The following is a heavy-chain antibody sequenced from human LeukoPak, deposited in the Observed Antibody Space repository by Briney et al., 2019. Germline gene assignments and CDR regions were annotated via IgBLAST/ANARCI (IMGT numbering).Heavy chain of an antibody. Sequence: GGSLRLSCAASGFTVSSNYMSWVRQAPGKGLEWVSVIYSGGSTYYADSVKGRFTISRDNSKNTLYLQMNSLRAEDTAVYYCARDCMEAHGGYYYYYGMDVWGQGTTVTVSS. CDR2: IYSGGST. CDR3: ARDCMEAHGGYYYYYGMDV. J-gene: IGHJ6*02. D-gene: IGHD2-8*01. V-gene: IGHV3-53*01. CDR1: GFTVSSNY.